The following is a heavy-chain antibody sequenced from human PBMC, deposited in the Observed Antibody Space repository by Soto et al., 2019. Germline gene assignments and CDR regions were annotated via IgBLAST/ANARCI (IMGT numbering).Heavy chain of an antibody. Sequence: ASVKVSCKASGYTFNSYGITWVRQAPGQGLEWIGWISAYNGKTNYAQNLQGRVTMTTDTSTSTAHMELRSLIFDDTAVYFCARRPRDRAPDFWGQGTLVTDSS. CDR2: ISAYNGKT. CDR3: ARRPRDRAPDF. D-gene: IGHD3-22*01. CDR1: GYTFNSYG. V-gene: IGHV1-18*01. J-gene: IGHJ4*02.